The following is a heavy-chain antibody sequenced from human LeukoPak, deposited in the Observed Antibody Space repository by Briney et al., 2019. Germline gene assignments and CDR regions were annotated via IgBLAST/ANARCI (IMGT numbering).Heavy chain of an antibody. CDR1: GFTFTGYS. D-gene: IGHD4-23*01. CDR2: ITITSDKI. Sequence: QPGVPLRLSCAASGFTFTGYSMNWFRQAPGKGPEWVSYITITSDKIYYADPVKGRFTISRDNARNSLYLQMNSLRDEDTAVYSCAREAYWGSSGKGFDFWGQGTLVSVSS. J-gene: IGHJ4*02. CDR3: AREAYWGSSGKGFDF. V-gene: IGHV3-48*02.